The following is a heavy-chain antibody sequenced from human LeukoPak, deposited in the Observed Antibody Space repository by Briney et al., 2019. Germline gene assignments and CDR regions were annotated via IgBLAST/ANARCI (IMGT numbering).Heavy chain of an antibody. D-gene: IGHD3-22*01. J-gene: IGHJ4*02. CDR3: ARDRHELYYYDSSGGGY. CDR1: GFTFSSYW. V-gene: IGHV3-21*01. Sequence: GGSLRLSCAASGFTFSSYWMSWVRQAPGKGLEWVSSISSSSSYIYYADSVKGRFTISRDNAKNSLYLQMNSLRAEDTAVYYCARDRHELYYYDSSGGGYWGQGTLVTVSS. CDR2: ISSSSSYI.